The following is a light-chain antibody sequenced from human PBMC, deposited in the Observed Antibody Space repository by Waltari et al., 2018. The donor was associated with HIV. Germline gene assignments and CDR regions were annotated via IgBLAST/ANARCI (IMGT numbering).Light chain of an antibody. CDR3: QQYNDWPRGP. J-gene: IGKJ2*01. V-gene: IGKV3-15*01. CDR1: QSVSSN. Sequence: IVLTQSPATLSVSPGVRATLSCRASQSVSSNLAWYQQKPGQAPRLLIYRASTRTTGIPARFSGSGSGTEFTLTISSLQSEDFAVYYCQQYNDWPRGPFGQGTRLEIK. CDR2: RAS.